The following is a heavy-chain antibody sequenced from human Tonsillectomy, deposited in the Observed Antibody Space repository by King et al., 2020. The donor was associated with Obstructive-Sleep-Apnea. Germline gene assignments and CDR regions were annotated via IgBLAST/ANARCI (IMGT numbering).Heavy chain of an antibody. CDR3: ARGSGAAAVNWFDP. CDR1: GGSFSDYY. J-gene: IGHJ5*02. CDR2: INHSGST. V-gene: IGHV4-34*01. D-gene: IGHD6-13*01. Sequence: VQLQQWGAGLLKPSETLSLTCAVYGGSFSDYYWSWIRQPPGKGLEWIGEINHSGSTNYNPSLKSRVTISADTSNNQFSLKLSSVPAADTAVFYCARGSGAAAVNWFDPWGQGTLVTVSS.